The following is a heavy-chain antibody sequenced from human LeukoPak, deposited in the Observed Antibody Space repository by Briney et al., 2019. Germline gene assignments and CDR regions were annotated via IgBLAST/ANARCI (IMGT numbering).Heavy chain of an antibody. CDR1: GGSISSRSYY. CDR3: ASPRGHAASYDYYFDY. CDR2: IYYSGSP. V-gene: IGHV4-39*01. J-gene: IGHJ4*02. D-gene: IGHD5-12*01. Sequence: SETLSLTCTVSGGSISSRSYYGGWSRQPPGKGLEWIGSIYYSGSPYYNPSLKSRVTISVDTPKNQFSLKLSSVTAADTAVYYCASPRGHAASYDYYFDYWGQGTLVTVSS.